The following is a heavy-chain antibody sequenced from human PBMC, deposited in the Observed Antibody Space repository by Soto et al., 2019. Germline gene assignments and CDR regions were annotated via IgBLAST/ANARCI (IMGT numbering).Heavy chain of an antibody. CDR1: GDTFTDYH. Sequence: QVQLVQSGAEVKKPGASVKVSCKASGDTFTDYHIHWVRQAPGQGLEVMGWMNANNGGAGSAQQFQGRVTVTRDTSITTVYMELSNLRSDDTAVYYCAREGGSETLQPSYNWFDTWGQGTLVTVSS. V-gene: IGHV1-2*02. J-gene: IGHJ5*02. D-gene: IGHD6-25*01. CDR3: AREGGSETLQPSYNWFDT. CDR2: MNANNGGA.